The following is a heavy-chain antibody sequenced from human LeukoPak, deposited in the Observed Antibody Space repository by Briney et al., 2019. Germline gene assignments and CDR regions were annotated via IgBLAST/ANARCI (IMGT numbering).Heavy chain of an antibody. D-gene: IGHD3-22*01. Sequence: SETLSLTCTVSGDSITSYYWTWIRQPAGKGLEWIGRIYTSGSTNYNPSLKSRVTISVDTSKNQFSLKLTSVTAADTAVYYCARGPYKYDGSGAFDIWGQGTMVTVSS. CDR2: IYTSGST. CDR1: GDSITSYY. V-gene: IGHV4-4*07. CDR3: ARGPYKYDGSGAFDI. J-gene: IGHJ3*02.